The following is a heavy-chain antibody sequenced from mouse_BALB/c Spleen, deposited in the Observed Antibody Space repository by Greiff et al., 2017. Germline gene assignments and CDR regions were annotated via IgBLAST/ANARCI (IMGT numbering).Heavy chain of an antibody. D-gene: IGHD2-1*01. Sequence: VQLKESGPGLVKPSQSLSLTCSVTGYSITSGYYWNWIRQFPGNKLEWMGYISYDGSNNYNPSLKNRISITRDTSKNQFFLKLNSVTTEDTATYYCAREKGNYLAWFAYWGQGTLVTVSA. CDR1: GYSITSGYY. V-gene: IGHV3-6*02. J-gene: IGHJ3*01. CDR2: ISYDGSN. CDR3: AREKGNYLAWFAY.